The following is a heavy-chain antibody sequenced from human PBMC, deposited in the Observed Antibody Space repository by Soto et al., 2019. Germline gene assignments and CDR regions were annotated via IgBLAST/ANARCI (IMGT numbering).Heavy chain of an antibody. CDR1: GFSISSGHY. CDR3: TRDRGSSSGWPA. CDR2: IKQDGSEK. Sequence: ATLSLTCAVSGFSISSGHYWGWMRQPPGKGLEGGANIKQDGSEKYYVDSVKGRFTISRHNAKNSLYLKMNSLRAEDTAVYYCTRDRGSSSGWPAWGQGTLVNVSS. V-gene: IGHV3-7*03. J-gene: IGHJ5*02. D-gene: IGHD6-19*01.